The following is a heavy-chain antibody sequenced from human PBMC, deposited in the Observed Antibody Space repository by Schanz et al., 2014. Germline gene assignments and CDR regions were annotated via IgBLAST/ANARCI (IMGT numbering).Heavy chain of an antibody. J-gene: IGHJ4*02. D-gene: IGHD3-10*01. CDR3: ARGVRVRGIIIDY. CDR1: GFTFSNYT. V-gene: IGHV3-21*01. CDR2: ITSTSRYI. Sequence: EVQLVESGGGLVKPVGSLRLSCAASGFTFSNYTMYWVRQAPGKGLEWVSSITSTSRYIYYADSLKGRFTISRDNAKNSVYLQMNSLRAEDTAEYYCARGVRVRGIIIDYWGPGTLVTVSS.